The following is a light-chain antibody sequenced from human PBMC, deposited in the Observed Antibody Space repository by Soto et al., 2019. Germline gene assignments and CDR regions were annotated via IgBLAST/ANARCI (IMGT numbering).Light chain of an antibody. CDR3: SSLTTSDTWV. CDR1: SSDVGNYNR. V-gene: IGLV2-14*02. J-gene: IGLJ3*02. CDR2: EVK. Sequence: QSVLTQPASVSGSPGQSITISCSGGSSDVGNYNRVSWYRQHPGKAPQLIVYEVKNRPSGVSNRFSGSKSGNTASLTISGLQAEDEADYFCSSLTTSDTWVIGGGTKLTAL.